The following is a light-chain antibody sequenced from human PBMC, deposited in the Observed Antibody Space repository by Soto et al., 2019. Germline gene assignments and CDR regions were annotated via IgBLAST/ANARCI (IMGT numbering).Light chain of an antibody. CDR2: KAS. CDR3: QQYSRYYT. CDR1: QTIDNW. Sequence: DIQMTQSPSTLSASVGDRVTITCRASQTIDNWLAWYQRKPGRAPKLLISKASTLESGVPSRFSGSGSGTEFTLTISSLQPDDFATYYCQQYSRYYTFGQGTKLEIK. J-gene: IGKJ2*01. V-gene: IGKV1-5*03.